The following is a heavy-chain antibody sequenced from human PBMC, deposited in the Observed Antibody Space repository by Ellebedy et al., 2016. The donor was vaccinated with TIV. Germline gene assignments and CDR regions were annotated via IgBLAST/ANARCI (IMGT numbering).Heavy chain of an antibody. Sequence: PGGSLRLSCVGYPFTASSNFMTWVRQTTGTGLESVSGIHSGGKTFYADSVKGRFTISRDNSKNTVLLQMNSLRPEDTAVYYCAAWLRFGDLVPFDPWGQGTLVTVSS. D-gene: IGHD3-10*01. CDR3: AAWLRFGDLVPFDP. J-gene: IGHJ5*02. CDR1: PFTASSNF. V-gene: IGHV3-66*01. CDR2: IHSGGKT.